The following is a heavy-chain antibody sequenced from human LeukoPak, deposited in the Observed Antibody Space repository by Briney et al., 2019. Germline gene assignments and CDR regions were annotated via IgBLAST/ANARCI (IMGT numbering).Heavy chain of an antibody. CDR3: ARDRITIFGVVIRRSDAFDI. J-gene: IGHJ3*02. CDR2: ISSSGSTI. Sequence: GGSLRLSCAASGFTFSDYYMSWIRQAPGKGLEWVSYISSSGSTIYYADSVKGRFTISRDNAKNSLYLQMNGLRAEDTAVYYCARDRITIFGVVIRRSDAFDIWGQGTMVTVSS. D-gene: IGHD3-3*01. V-gene: IGHV3-11*01. CDR1: GFTFSDYY.